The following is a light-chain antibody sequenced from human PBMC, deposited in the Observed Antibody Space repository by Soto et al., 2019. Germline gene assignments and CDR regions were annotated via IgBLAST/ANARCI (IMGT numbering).Light chain of an antibody. Sequence: QLVLTQPPSASETPGQRVTISCSGSSSNIGSSYVYWYQQLPGAAPKVLIYRNNQRPSGVPDRFSGSKSGTSASLAISGLRSEDEADYYCAAWDDSLSAYVFGTGTKLTVL. V-gene: IGLV1-47*01. CDR1: SSNIGSSY. CDR3: AAWDDSLSAYV. J-gene: IGLJ1*01. CDR2: RNN.